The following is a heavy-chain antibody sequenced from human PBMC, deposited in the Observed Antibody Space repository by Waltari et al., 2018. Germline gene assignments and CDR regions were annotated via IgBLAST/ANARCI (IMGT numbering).Heavy chain of an antibody. CDR3: ARDLGMGSGYMDV. CDR2: IYYSGST. D-gene: IGHD2-15*01. V-gene: IGHV4-59*11. CDR1: GGSTSSHY. J-gene: IGHJ6*03. Sequence: HVQLQESGPGLVKPSVTASTTCTVPGGSTSSHYSSWFRELPGKGLEWIGYIYYSGSTNDDPSIKSRVTISVDTSKNQFSLKLSSVTAADTAVYYCARDLGMGSGYMDVWGQGTTVTVSS.